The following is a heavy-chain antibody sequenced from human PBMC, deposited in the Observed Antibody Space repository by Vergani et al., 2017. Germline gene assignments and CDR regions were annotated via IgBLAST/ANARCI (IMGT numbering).Heavy chain of an antibody. CDR2: ISYDGSNK. CDR3: AKDLLSSGYYYDSSGYFDY. Sequence: VQLVESGGGVVQPGRSLRLSCAASGFTFSSYGMHWVRQAPGKGLEWVAVISYDGSNKYYADSVKGRFTISRDNSKNTLYLQMNSLRAEDTAVYYCAKDLLSSGYYYDSSGYFDYWGQGTLVTVSS. V-gene: IGHV3-30*18. D-gene: IGHD3-22*01. CDR1: GFTFSSYG. J-gene: IGHJ4*02.